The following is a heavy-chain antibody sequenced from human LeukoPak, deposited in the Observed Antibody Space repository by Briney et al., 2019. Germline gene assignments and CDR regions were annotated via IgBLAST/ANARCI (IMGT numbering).Heavy chain of an antibody. J-gene: IGHJ4*02. D-gene: IGHD3-10*01. CDR1: GYTFTSYG. Sequence: ASVKVSCKASGYTFTSYGISWVRQAPGQGLEWMGWMNPNSGNTGYAQKFQGRVTITRNTSISTAYMELSSLRSDDTAVYYCARVVLLWFGEQEGLDYWGQGTLVTVSS. CDR3: ARVVLLWFGEQEGLDY. V-gene: IGHV1-8*03. CDR2: MNPNSGNT.